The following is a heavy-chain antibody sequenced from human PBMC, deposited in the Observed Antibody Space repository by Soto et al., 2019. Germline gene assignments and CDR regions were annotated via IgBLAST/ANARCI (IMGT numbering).Heavy chain of an antibody. CDR3: TIRTGTGYYYDGMDV. Sequence: QVQLVQSGAEVKKPGSSVKVSCKASGGTFSSYAISWVRQAPGQGLEWKGGIIPIFGKANYAQKYQGRVTIPEDKSTSTANMERSSLRSEDTAVYYCTIRTGTGYYYDGMDVWGQGTTGTVSS. V-gene: IGHV1-69*06. CDR2: IIPIFGKA. D-gene: IGHD1-7*01. J-gene: IGHJ6*02. CDR1: GGTFSSYA.